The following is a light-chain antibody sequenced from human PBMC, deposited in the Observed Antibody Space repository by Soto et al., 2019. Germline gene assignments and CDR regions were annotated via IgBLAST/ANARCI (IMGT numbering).Light chain of an antibody. CDR1: SSDVGSYDQ. J-gene: IGLJ1*01. Sequence: QSVLTQPASVSGSPGQSITISCSGTSSDVGSYDQVAWYQQFPGKTPKLMIYEVSNRPSGVSSRFSGSKSGNTASLTISGLQAEDEADYYCISYTGSSTSYVFGSGTKLTVL. CDR2: EVS. CDR3: ISYTGSSTSYV. V-gene: IGLV2-14*01.